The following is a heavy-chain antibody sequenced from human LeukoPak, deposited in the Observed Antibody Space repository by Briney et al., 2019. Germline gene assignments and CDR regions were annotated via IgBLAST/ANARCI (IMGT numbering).Heavy chain of an antibody. CDR1: SGSISSYY. Sequence: SETLSLTCTVSSGSISSYYWSWIRQPPGKGLEWIGYINYSGSAFYSPSVKSRVTISVDTSKNQFSLKLNSVTAADTAVYYCARAYYGDFFDYWGQGTLVTVSS. J-gene: IGHJ4*02. CDR3: ARAYYGDFFDY. V-gene: IGHV4-59*08. CDR2: INYSGSA. D-gene: IGHD4-17*01.